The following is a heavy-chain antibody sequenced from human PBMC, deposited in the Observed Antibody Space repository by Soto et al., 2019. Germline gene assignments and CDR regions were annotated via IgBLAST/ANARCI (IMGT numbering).Heavy chain of an antibody. V-gene: IGHV4-59*01. Sequence: SETLSLTCTVSGGSISSYYWSWIRQPPGKGLEWIGYIYYSGRTNYNPSLKSRVTISVDTSKNQFSLKLSSVTAADTAVYYCGRGYCSSTSGYIWDNWFDPWGQGTLVTVSS. J-gene: IGHJ5*02. CDR3: GRGYCSSTSGYIWDNWFDP. CDR1: GGSISSYY. CDR2: IYYSGRT. D-gene: IGHD2-2*02.